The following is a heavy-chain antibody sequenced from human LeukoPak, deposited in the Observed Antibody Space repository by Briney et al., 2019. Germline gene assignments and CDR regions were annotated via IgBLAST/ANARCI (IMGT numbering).Heavy chain of an antibody. CDR1: GGSISNYY. CDR3: ARRGRGPTVTTFYFDY. D-gene: IGHD4-17*01. CDR2: INYSGST. Sequence: SETLSLTCTVSGGSISNYYWSWIRQPPGKGLEWIGYINYSGSTNYNPSLKSRVTISVDTSKDQLSLKLSSVTAADTAVYCCARRGRGPTVTTFYFDYWGLGTLVTVSS. V-gene: IGHV4-59*08. J-gene: IGHJ4*02.